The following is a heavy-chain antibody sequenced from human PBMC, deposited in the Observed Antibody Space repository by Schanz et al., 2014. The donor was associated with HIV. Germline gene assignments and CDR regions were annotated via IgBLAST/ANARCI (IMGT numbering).Heavy chain of an antibody. J-gene: IGHJ4*02. D-gene: IGHD2-15*01. CDR2: ISYDGINK. Sequence: QVQLVESGGGVVQPGRSLRLSCAVSGFTFSHYAMHWVRQAPGKGLEWVAVISYDGINKYYADYVKGRFTISRDNSKNTLYLQMNSLRAEDTAVYYCARGGIWEWDQPDFDYWGQGTLVTVSS. CDR3: ARGGIWEWDQPDFDY. CDR1: GFTFSHYA. V-gene: IGHV3-30-3*01.